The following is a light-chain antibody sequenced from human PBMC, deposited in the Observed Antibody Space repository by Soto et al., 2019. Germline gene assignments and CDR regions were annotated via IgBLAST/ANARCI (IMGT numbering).Light chain of an antibody. CDR1: SSDVGSYNL. Sequence: QSVLTQPASVSGSPGQSITISCTGTSSDVGSYNLVSWYQQHPGKAPKLMIYEVTKRPSGVSNRFSGSKSGNTASLPISGLQAEDEAEYYCSSYTGSSTFVVFGGGTKLTVL. CDR3: SSYTGSSTFVV. V-gene: IGLV2-23*02. CDR2: EVT. J-gene: IGLJ2*01.